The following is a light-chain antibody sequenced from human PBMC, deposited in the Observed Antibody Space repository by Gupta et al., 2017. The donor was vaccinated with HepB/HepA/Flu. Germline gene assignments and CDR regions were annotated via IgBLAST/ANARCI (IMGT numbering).Light chain of an antibody. CDR1: QSVSSSY. Sequence: EHVLTQSPGTLSLSRGERATLSCRASQSVSSSYLAWYQQKPGQAPRLLIYGASSRATGIPDRFSGSGSGTDFTLTISRLEPEDFAVYYCQQYGSSSYTFGQGTKLEIK. CDR3: QQYGSSSYT. CDR2: GAS. V-gene: IGKV3-20*01. J-gene: IGKJ2*01.